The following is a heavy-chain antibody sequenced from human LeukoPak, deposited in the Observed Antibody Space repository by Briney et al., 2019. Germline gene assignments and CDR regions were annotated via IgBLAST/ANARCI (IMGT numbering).Heavy chain of an antibody. D-gene: IGHD1-26*01. Sequence: GGSLRLSCAASGFTFSTSWMTWVRQAPGKRLEWVANIKHDGSEKYYVVSVKGRFTISRDNAKNSLYLQMNSLRAEDTAVYYCATVVPATTRYFDYWGRGTLVTVSS. V-gene: IGHV3-7*01. CDR2: IKHDGSEK. CDR3: ATVVPATTRYFDY. CDR1: GFTFSTSW. J-gene: IGHJ4*02.